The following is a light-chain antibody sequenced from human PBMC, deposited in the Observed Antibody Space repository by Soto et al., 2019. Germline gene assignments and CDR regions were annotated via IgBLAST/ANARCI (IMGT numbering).Light chain of an antibody. CDR2: LTS. J-gene: IGKJ1*01. CDR3: QQSYTTPRT. V-gene: IGKV1-39*01. Sequence: DIQMTQSPSSLSASVGDRVTITCRASQSISSDLNWYQQRPGKAPKLLIFLTSNLQSGVPSRFNGSGSGTHFTLTVSSLQPEDFATYYCQQSYTTPRTFGQGTKVDIK. CDR1: QSISSD.